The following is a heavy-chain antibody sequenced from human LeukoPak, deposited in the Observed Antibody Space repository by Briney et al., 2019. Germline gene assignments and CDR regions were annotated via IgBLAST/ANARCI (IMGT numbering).Heavy chain of an antibody. CDR1: GDSISTGGYY. D-gene: IGHD2-2*01. CDR2: IYYSGST. J-gene: IGHJ6*02. V-gene: IGHV4-31*03. Sequence: SQTLSLTCTVSGDSISTGGYYWAWIRQHREKGLELIGYIYYSGSTHYNPSLQSRVTISVDTPKNQFSLNLNSVTAADTAVYYCARVIVVVPIGVYHYYAMDVWGQGTTVTVSS. CDR3: ARVIVVVPIGVYHYYAMDV.